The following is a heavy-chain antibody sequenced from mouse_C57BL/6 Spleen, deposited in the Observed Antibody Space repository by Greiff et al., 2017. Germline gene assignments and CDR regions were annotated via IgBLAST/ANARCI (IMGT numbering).Heavy chain of an antibody. V-gene: IGHV7-3*01. J-gene: IGHJ2*01. Sequence: EVMLVESGGGLVQPGGSLSLSCAASGFTFTDYYMSWVRQPPGKALEWLGFIRNKANGYTTEYSASVKGRFTISGDNSQSILYLQMNALRAEDSATYYCAIYISLYYGSSYPYYFDYWGQGTTLTVSS. CDR3: AIYISLYYGSSYPYYFDY. CDR1: GFTFTDYY. D-gene: IGHD1-1*01. CDR2: IRNKANGYTT.